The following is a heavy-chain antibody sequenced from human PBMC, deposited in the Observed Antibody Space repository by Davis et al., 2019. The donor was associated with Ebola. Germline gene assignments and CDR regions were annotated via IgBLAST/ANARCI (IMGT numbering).Heavy chain of an antibody. CDR3: ARDLGYYYDSSGYYAIRYFDL. J-gene: IGHJ2*01. CDR2: IYYSGST. CDR1: GGSISSSY. Sequence: MPSETLSLTCIVSGGSISSSYWSWIRQPPGKGLEWIGYIYYSGSTNYNPSLKSRVTISVDTSKNQFSLKLSPLTAADTAVYYCARDLGYYYDSSGYYAIRYFDLWGRGTLVTVSS. V-gene: IGHV4-59*01. D-gene: IGHD3-22*01.